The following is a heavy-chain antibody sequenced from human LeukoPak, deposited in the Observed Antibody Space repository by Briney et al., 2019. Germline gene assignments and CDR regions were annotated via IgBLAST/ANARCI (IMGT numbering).Heavy chain of an antibody. V-gene: IGHV1-69*05. D-gene: IGHD1-7*01. CDR1: GGTFSSYA. CDR2: IIPIFGTA. Sequence: SVKVSCKASGGTFSSYAISWVRQAPGQGLEWMGGIIPIFGTANYAQKLQGRVTMTTDTSTSTAYMELRSLRSDDTAVYYCARDSAGTTGWYFDYWGQGTLVTVSS. J-gene: IGHJ4*02. CDR3: ARDSAGTTGWYFDY.